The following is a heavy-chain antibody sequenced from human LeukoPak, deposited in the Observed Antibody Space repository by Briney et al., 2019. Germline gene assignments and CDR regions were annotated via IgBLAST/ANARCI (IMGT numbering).Heavy chain of an antibody. CDR3: ARGGSRQWLAGDAFDI. V-gene: IGHV4-59*01. J-gene: IGHJ3*02. CDR1: GGSISSYY. Sequence: SETLSLTCTVSGGSISSYYWSWIRQPPGKGLEWIGYIYYSVSTNYNPSLKSRVTISVDTSKNQFSLKLSSVTAADTAVYYCARGGSRQWLAGDAFDIWGQGTMVTVSS. D-gene: IGHD6-19*01. CDR2: IYYSVST.